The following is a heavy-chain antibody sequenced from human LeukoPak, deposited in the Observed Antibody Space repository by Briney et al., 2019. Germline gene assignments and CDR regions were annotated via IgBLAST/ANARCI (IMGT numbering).Heavy chain of an antibody. CDR2: IYYSGST. V-gene: IGHV4-30-4*02. CDR1: GGSISSGDYY. D-gene: IGHD2-21*01. J-gene: IGHJ5*02. Sequence: SETLSLTCTVSGGSISSGDYYWSWIRQPPGKGLEWIGYIYYSGSTYYNPSLKSRVTISVDTSKNQFSLKLSSVTAADTAVYYCARIAGAGDNWFDPWGQGTLVTVSS. CDR3: ARIAGAGDNWFDP.